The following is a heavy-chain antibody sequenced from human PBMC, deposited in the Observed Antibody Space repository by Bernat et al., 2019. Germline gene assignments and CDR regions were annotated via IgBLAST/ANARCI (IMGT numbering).Heavy chain of an antibody. V-gene: IGHV3-49*03. D-gene: IGHD2-21*02. J-gene: IGHJ5*02. CDR3: TRVGPYCGGDCYDNWFDP. CDR2: IRSKAYGGTT. CDR1: GFTFGDYA. Sequence: EVQLAESGGGLVQPGRSLRLSCTASGFTFGDYAMSWFRQAPGKGLEWVGFIRSKAYGGTTEYAASVKGRFTISRDDSKSIAYLQMNSLKTEDTAVYYCTRVGPYCGGDCYDNWFDPWGQGTLVTVSS.